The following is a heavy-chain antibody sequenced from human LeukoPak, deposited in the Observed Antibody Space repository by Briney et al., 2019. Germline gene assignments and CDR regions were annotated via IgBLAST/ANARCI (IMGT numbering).Heavy chain of an antibody. Sequence: GGSLRLSCAASGFTFSNYAMCWVRQAPGKGLEYVSVISTDGSRIYYADSVKGRFTISRDNSKNTLYLQMGSLRAEDMAVYYCTRGVAISTSGWYDTFDYWGQGALATVSS. J-gene: IGHJ4*02. CDR3: TRGVAISTSGWYDTFDY. D-gene: IGHD6-19*01. V-gene: IGHV3-64*02. CDR1: GFTFSNYA. CDR2: ISTDGSRI.